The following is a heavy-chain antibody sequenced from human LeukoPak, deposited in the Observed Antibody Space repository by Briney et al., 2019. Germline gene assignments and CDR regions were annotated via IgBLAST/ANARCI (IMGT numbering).Heavy chain of an antibody. V-gene: IGHV4-4*07. D-gene: IGHD2-15*01. CDR3: AREPPRRNIVVVVAATVEAFDI. CDR1: GGSISSYY. Sequence: PSETLSLTCTVSGGSISSYYWSWIRQPAGKGLEWIGRIYTSGSTNYNPSLKSRVTMSVDTSKNQFSLKLSSVTAAVTAVYYCAREPPRRNIVVVVAATVEAFDIWGQGTMVTVSS. CDR2: IYTSGST. J-gene: IGHJ3*02.